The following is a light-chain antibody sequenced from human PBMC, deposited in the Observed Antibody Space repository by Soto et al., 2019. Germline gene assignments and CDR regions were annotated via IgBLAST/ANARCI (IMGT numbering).Light chain of an antibody. V-gene: IGKV3-15*01. CDR1: QSVSSR. Sequence: EIVMTQSPATVSVSLGERATLSCRASQSVSSRLAWYQQTPGQAPRLLIYAASTRATGITPRFSGRGSGTEFSLTISSLQSEDFAVYSCQQYTNWPWRFGRRTKVDIK. CDR3: QQYTNWPWR. CDR2: AAS. J-gene: IGKJ1*01.